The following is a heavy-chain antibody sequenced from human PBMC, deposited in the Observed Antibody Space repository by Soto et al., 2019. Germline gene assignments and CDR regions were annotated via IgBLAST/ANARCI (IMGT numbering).Heavy chain of an antibody. CDR2: IYYSGST. J-gene: IGHJ4*02. CDR1: GGSISSSSYY. V-gene: IGHV4-39*02. Sequence: SETLSLTCTVSGGSISSSSYYWGWIRQPPGKGLEWIGSIYYSGSTYYNPSLKSRVTISVDTSKNQFSLKLSSVTAADTAVYYCSRERESASEHWGQGTLVTVSS. CDR3: SRERESASEH.